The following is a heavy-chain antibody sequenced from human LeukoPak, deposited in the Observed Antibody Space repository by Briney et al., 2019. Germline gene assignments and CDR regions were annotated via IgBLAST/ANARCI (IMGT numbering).Heavy chain of an antibody. CDR3: ARERWLVNWIFDY. J-gene: IGHJ4*02. D-gene: IGHD6-19*01. CDR2: ISSSGSTI. Sequence: GGSLRLSCAAYGFTFNDYYMSWIRQAPGKGLEWVAYISSSGSTIYYTDSVKGRFTISRDNSKNSLYLQMNSLRAEDTAVYYCARERWLVNWIFDYWGQGALVTVSS. CDR1: GFTFNDYY. V-gene: IGHV3-11*04.